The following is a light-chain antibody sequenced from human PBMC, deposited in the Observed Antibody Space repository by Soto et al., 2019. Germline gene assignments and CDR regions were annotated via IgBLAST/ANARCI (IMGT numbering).Light chain of an antibody. J-gene: IGKJ2*01. V-gene: IGKV2-30*01. CDR2: KIS. CDR3: MQGTYWPHT. CDR1: QSLVYSDGNTY. Sequence: DVVMTQSPLSLPVTLAQPASISCRSSQSLVYSDGNTYLTWFQQKPGQSPRRLIYKISTRDSGVPDRFSGSGSGTDFTLKISRVEAEDVGVYYCMQGTYWPHTFGQGTKVDIK.